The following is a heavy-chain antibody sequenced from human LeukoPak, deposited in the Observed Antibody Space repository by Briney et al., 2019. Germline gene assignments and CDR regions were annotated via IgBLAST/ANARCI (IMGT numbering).Heavy chain of an antibody. V-gene: IGHV3-30*03. CDR1: GFTFSSYG. CDR3: ARGLTYGPYINFDY. CDR2: ISYDGSNK. D-gene: IGHD4-17*01. J-gene: IGHJ4*02. Sequence: HSGGSLRLSCAASGFTFSSYGMHWVRQAPGKGLEWVAVISYDGSNKYYADSVKGRFTISRDNSKNTLYLQMNSLRAEDTAVYYCARGLTYGPYINFDYWGQGTLVTVSS.